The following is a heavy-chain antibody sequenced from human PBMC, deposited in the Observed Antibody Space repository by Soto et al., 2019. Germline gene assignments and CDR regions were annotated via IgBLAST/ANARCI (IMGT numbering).Heavy chain of an antibody. Sequence: GSGPTLVNPTQTLTRTCTFSGFSLSTIGMCVSWILQPPGKALEWLALIDWYDDKYYSTSLKTRLTISKDTSKNKVVLTMTNMDPVDTATYYCARSSPYYYGSGHFDYWGQGTLVTVSS. J-gene: IGHJ4*02. D-gene: IGHD3-10*01. CDR2: IDWYDDK. CDR1: GFSLSTIGMC. CDR3: ARSSPYYYGSGHFDY. V-gene: IGHV2-70*01.